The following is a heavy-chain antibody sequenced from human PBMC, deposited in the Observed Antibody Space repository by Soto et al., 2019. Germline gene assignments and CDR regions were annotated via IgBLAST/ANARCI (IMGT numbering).Heavy chain of an antibody. CDR2: IYPGDSDT. CDR1: GYSFTSYW. J-gene: IGHJ6*02. Sequence: CKGSGYSFTSYWIGWVRQMPGKGLEWMGIIYPGDSDTRYSPSFQGQVTISADKSISTAYLQWSSLKASDTAMYYCARYCTNGVCYTGYGMDVWGQGTTVTVSS. CDR3: ARYCTNGVCYTGYGMDV. V-gene: IGHV5-51*01. D-gene: IGHD2-8*01.